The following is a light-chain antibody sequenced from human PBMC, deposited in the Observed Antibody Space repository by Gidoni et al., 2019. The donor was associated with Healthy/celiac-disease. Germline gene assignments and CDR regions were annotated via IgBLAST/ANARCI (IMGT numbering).Light chain of an antibody. CDR2: DVT. CDR3: CSYAGSSTHV. V-gene: IGLV2-11*01. J-gene: IGLJ1*01. CDR1: SGDVGDYGY. Sequence: QSALTQPRSVSGSPGQSVTISCTGTSGDVGDYGYVSWYQQHPDKAPRLIIYDVTKRPSGVPDRFSGSKSGNTASLTISGLQADDEGDYFCCSYAGSSTHVFGTGTTVTVL.